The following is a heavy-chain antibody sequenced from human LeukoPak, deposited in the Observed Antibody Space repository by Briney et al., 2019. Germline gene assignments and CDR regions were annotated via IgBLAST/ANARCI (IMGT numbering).Heavy chain of an antibody. D-gene: IGHD3-22*01. Sequence: ASVKASCKVSGYTLTALSMHWVRQAPGQGLEWMGGLDPKNGETNYAQKFQGRVTMTEDTSTNTAYMELSSLRSEDTAVYYCASADKGVVAGGCGWFDPWGRGSLVIVSS. J-gene: IGHJ5*02. CDR2: LDPKNGET. V-gene: IGHV1-24*01. CDR3: ASADKGVVAGGCGWFDP. CDR1: GYTLTALS.